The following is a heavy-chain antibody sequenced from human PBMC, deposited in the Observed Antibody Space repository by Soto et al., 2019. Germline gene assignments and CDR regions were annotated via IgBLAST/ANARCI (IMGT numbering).Heavy chain of an antibody. CDR1: GGSISSRHW. D-gene: IGHD3-10*01. V-gene: IGHV4-4*02. CDR3: ASFPFGDNFDYYGMVV. Sequence: QVQLRESGPGLVKPSGSLSLTCAVSGGSISSRHWWHWVRQSPGKGLEWIGEIYHSGSTNYNLSRKRRITMSVDKAKNQVALRLNSVTAADTATYFCASFPFGDNFDYYGMVVWGKGTTVTVSS. CDR2: IYHSGST. J-gene: IGHJ6*04.